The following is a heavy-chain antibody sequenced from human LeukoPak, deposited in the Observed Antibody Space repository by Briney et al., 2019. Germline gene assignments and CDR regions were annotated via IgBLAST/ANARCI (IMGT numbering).Heavy chain of an antibody. D-gene: IGHD3-9*01. V-gene: IGHV3-11*01. CDR3: ARSIGLTGGGVDI. Sequence: PGGSLRLSCAASGFTFSDYNMNWVRQAPGKGLEWVSYITNGGSTIHHADSVKGRFTISRDNAKKTLYLQMNSLRAEDTAVYYCARSIGLTGGGVDIWGQGTTVTVSS. CDR2: ITNGGSTI. CDR1: GFTFSDYN. J-gene: IGHJ6*02.